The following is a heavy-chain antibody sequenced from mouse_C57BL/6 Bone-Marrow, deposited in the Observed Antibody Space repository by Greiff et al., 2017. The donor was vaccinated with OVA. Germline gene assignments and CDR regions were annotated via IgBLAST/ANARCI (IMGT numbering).Heavy chain of an antibody. CDR3: TTLAYYYYAMDY. D-gene: IGHD6-5*01. V-gene: IGHV14-4*01. Sequence: VQLQQSGAELVRPGASVKLSCTASGFNIKDDYMHWVKQRPEQGLEWIGWIDPENGDTEYASKFQGKATLTADKSSNTAYLQLSSLTSEDSAVYYCTTLAYYYYAMDYWGQGTSVTVAS. CDR1: GFNIKDDY. CDR2: IDPENGDT. J-gene: IGHJ4*01.